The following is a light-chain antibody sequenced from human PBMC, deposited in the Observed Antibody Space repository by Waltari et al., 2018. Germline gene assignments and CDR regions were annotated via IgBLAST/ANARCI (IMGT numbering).Light chain of an antibody. CDR1: SGQHSNI. J-gene: IGLJ3*02. CDR3: QTGGHGTWV. Sequence: QLVLTQSPSASASLGASVSLTCTLSSGQHSNIIAWHHQQPEKGPRYFMKVTSDGRHSKGGEIPDRFSGSGSGAERYLTISSVQSEDEADYYCQTGGHGTWVFGGGTKLTVL. V-gene: IGLV4-69*01. CDR2: VTSDGRH.